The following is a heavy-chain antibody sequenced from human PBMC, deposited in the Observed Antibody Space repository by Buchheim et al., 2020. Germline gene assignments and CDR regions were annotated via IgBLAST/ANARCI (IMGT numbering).Heavy chain of an antibody. CDR1: GFTFSSYS. D-gene: IGHD3-10*01. Sequence: EVQLVESGGGLVQPGGSLRLSCAASGFTFSSYSMNWVRQAPEKGLEWVSYISSSSSTIYYADSVKGRFTISRDNAKNSLYLQMNSLRAEDTAVYYCARDLGGSGSYYNSAFYYYYYGMDVWGQGTT. CDR3: ARDLGGSGSYYNSAFYYYYYGMDV. CDR2: ISSSSSTI. J-gene: IGHJ6*02. V-gene: IGHV3-48*04.